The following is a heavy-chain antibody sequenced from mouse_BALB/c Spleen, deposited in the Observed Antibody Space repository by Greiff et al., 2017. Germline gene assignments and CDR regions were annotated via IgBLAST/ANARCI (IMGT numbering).Heavy chain of an antibody. V-gene: IGHV5-6-5*01. CDR2: ISSGGRT. Sequence: EVKLVESGGGLVKPGGSLKLSCAASGFTFSSYAMSWVRQTPEKRLEWVASISSGGRTYYPDSVKGRFTISRDNARNILYLQMSSLRSEDTAMYYCARGGDYYGSSYEGAWFAYWGQGTLVTVSA. CDR3: ARGGDYYGSSYEGAWFAY. D-gene: IGHD1-1*01. CDR1: GFTFSSYA. J-gene: IGHJ3*01.